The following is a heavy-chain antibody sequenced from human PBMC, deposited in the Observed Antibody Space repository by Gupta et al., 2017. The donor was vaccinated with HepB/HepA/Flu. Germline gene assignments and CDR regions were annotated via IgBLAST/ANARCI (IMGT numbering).Heavy chain of an antibody. CDR3: ARGGFYGVVVYYH. J-gene: IGHJ5*02. V-gene: IGHV4-59*01. D-gene: IGHD3-3*01. Sequence: QVQLQESGPGLVTPSANLSLTCTVSGGSIDAYYCSWIRQSPGKGLEWIGYISYTGSTKYNPSLKSRVTISVDASKNQFSLKLTSVTAADTAVYFCARGGFYGVVVYYHWGQGSLVTVSS. CDR1: GGSIDAYY. CDR2: ISYTGST.